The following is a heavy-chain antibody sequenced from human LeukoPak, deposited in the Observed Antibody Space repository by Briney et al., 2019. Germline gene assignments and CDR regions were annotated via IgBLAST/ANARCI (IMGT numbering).Heavy chain of an antibody. D-gene: IGHD2-8*02. CDR1: GYTFTRYN. J-gene: IGHJ4*02. V-gene: IGHV1-46*01. CDR2: INPRGGST. CDR3: VREESGGYFDY. Sequence: ASVKVSCKASGYTFTRYNMHWVRQAPGQGLEWMGIINPRGGSTSYAQKLQGRVTMTRDTSTSTVYVELSSLRSEDTAIYYCVREESGGYFDYWGQGTLVTVSS.